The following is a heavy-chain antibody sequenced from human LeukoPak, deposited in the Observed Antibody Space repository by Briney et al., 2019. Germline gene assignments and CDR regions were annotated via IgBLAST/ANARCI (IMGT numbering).Heavy chain of an antibody. D-gene: IGHD4-23*01. CDR2: VFYSGST. CDR3: ARHTTVVPPHYFDY. J-gene: IGHJ4*02. Sequence: PSETLSLTCTVSGVSISSYYWSWIRQPPGEGLEWIGYVFYSGSTNHNPSLKSRVTMSLGTSKNQISLKLSSVTAADTAMYYCARHTTVVPPHYFDYWGQGTLVTVSS. V-gene: IGHV4-59*08. CDR1: GVSISSYY.